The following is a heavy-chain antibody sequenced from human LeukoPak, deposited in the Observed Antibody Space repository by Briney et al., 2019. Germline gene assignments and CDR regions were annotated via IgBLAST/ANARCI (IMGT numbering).Heavy chain of an antibody. V-gene: IGHV1-69*13. CDR2: IIPVFVTA. CDR3: ARASRITSNFDWSHNWFDP. CDR1: GGXFSSYD. D-gene: IGHD3-9*01. J-gene: IGHJ5*02. Sequence: SVKVSCKASGGXFSSYDISWVRQAPGQGLEWMGGIIPVFVTANYAQKFLGRVTITADESTRTVYLEVSSLRSEDTAVYYCARASRITSNFDWSHNWFDPWGQGTLVTVSS.